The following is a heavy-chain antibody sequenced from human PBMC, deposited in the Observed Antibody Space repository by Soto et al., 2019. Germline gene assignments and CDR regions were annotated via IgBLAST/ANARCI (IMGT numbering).Heavy chain of an antibody. CDR2: ISYDGSNK. CDR1: GFTFSSYG. D-gene: IGHD3-10*01. CDR3: AKDPKGAIRGESAFDI. J-gene: IGHJ3*02. V-gene: IGHV3-30*18. Sequence: QVQLVESGGGVVQPGRSLRLSCAASGFTFSSYGMHWVRQATGKGLEWVAVISYDGSNKYYADSVKGRFTISRDNSKNTLYLQMNSLRAEDTAVYYCAKDPKGAIRGESAFDIWGQGTMVTVSS.